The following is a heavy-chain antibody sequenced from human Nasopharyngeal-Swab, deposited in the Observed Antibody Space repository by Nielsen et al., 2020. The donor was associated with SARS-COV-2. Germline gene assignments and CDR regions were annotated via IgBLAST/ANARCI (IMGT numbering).Heavy chain of an antibody. V-gene: IGHV3-33*01. J-gene: IGHJ6*02. CDR3: AREWYYDYVWGSSSGMDV. CDR1: GFTFSSYG. CDR2: IWYDGSNK. D-gene: IGHD3-16*01. Sequence: GESLKISCAASGFTFSSYGMHWVRQAPGKGLEWVAVIWYDGSNKYYADSVKGRFTISRDNSKNTLYLQMNSLRAEDTAVYYCAREWYYDYVWGSSSGMDVWGQGTTVTVSS.